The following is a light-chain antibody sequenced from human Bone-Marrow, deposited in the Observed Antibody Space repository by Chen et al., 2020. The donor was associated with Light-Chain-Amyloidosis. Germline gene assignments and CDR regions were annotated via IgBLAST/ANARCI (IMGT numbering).Light chain of an antibody. Sequence: QSGLTPPPPASATPGQRVTISRSGGDSNIRNNPVDWYRQLPGTAPKLLNYRNNQRPSGIPERFAGSKSGTSAAMAISGVRSEDEADYDCATWDDGLNGVLVGGGTRLTVL. V-gene: IGLV1-44*01. CDR3: ATWDDGLNGVL. J-gene: IGLJ2*01. CDR1: DSNIRNNP. CDR2: RNN.